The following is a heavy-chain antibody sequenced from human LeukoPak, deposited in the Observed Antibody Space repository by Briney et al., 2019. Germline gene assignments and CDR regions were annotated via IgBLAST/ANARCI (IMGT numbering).Heavy chain of an antibody. CDR2: ISYDGSNK. V-gene: IGHV3-30*04. J-gene: IGHJ3*02. CDR3: ARDQGSCWSPDAFDI. CDR1: GFTFSSYA. D-gene: IGHD2-15*01. Sequence: GGSLRLSCAASGFTFSSYAMHWVRQAPGKGLEWVAVISYDGSNKYYADSVKGRFTISRDNSKNTLYLQMNSLRAEDTAVYYCARDQGSCWSPDAFDIWGQGTMVTVSS.